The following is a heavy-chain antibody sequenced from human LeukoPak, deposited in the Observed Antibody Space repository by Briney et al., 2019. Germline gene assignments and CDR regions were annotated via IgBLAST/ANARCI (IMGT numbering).Heavy chain of an antibody. Sequence: SETLSLTCAVYGGSFSGYYWSWIRQPPGKGLEWIGEINHSGSTNYNPSLKSRVTISVDTSKNQFSLKLSSVTAADTAVYYCARTTRGDWYFDLWGRGTLVTVSS. D-gene: IGHD2-8*02. V-gene: IGHV4-34*01. J-gene: IGHJ2*01. CDR3: ARTTRGDWYFDL. CDR1: GGSFSGYY. CDR2: INHSGST.